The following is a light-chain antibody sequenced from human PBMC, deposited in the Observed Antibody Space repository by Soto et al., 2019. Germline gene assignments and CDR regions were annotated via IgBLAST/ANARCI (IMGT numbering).Light chain of an antibody. CDR1: SSNIGNNY. J-gene: IGLJ2*01. V-gene: IGLV1-51*01. CDR2: DNN. CDR3: GTWDNSLNALVV. Sequence: QSVLTQPPSVSAAPGQKVTISCSGSSSNIGNNYVSWYQQLPGTAPKLLIYDNNKRPSGIPDRFSGSKSGTSATLGITGLQTGDEADYYCGTWDNSLNALVVFGGGTKVTVL.